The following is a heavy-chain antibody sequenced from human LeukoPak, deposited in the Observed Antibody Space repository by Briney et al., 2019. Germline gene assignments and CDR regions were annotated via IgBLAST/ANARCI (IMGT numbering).Heavy chain of an antibody. CDR1: GFTFSSYA. D-gene: IGHD1-26*01. V-gene: IGHV3-23*01. J-gene: IGHJ4*02. Sequence: GGSLRLSCAASGFTFSSYAMSWVRQAPGKGLEWVSAISGSGGSTYYADSVKGRFTISRDNSKNTLYLQMNSLRAEDTAVYYCAQAGGSYPLYFDYWGQGNLATVSS. CDR3: AQAGGSYPLYFDY. CDR2: ISGSGGST.